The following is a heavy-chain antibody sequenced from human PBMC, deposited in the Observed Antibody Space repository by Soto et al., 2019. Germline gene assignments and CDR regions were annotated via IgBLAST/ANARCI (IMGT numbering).Heavy chain of an antibody. J-gene: IGHJ4*02. D-gene: IGHD1-26*01. V-gene: IGHV3-23*01. CDR3: AKGGGRIVPRHFDN. Sequence: HPGGSLRLSCAASGFTFSSYAMSWVRQAPGKGLEWVSGISSGGGSPYNADSVKGRFSISRDNSKNTLYLQMNSLRAEDTAVYYCAKGGGRIVPRHFDNWGQGILVTVSS. CDR1: GFTFSSYA. CDR2: ISSGGGSP.